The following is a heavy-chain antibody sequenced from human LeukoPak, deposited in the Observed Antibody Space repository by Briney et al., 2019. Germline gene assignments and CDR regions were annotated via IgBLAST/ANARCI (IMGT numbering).Heavy chain of an antibody. CDR3: ARDLEGFGELLSDGFDY. Sequence: SETLSLTCSVSGDSISLSFYYWGWIRQPPGKALEWIGSVYYSGTTSYNPSLKSRVTISVDTSKNQFSLKLSSVTAADTAVYYCARDLEGFGELLSDGFDYWGQGTLVTVSS. CDR2: VYYSGTT. CDR1: GDSISLSFYY. V-gene: IGHV4-39*07. J-gene: IGHJ4*02. D-gene: IGHD3-10*01.